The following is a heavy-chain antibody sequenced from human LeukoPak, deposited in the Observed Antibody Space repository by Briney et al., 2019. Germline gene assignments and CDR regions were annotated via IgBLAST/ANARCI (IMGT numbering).Heavy chain of an antibody. J-gene: IGHJ4*02. Sequence: PSETLSLTCTVSGYSIRSGHYWGWIRQPPEKGLEWIGSFSQGGITHYNPSLRSRATISVDTSKNRFSLNLSSVTAADTAMYYFARGVSTIIAAFDYWGQGNMVTVSS. CDR3: ARGVSTIIAAFDY. CDR2: FSQGGIT. V-gene: IGHV4-38-2*02. D-gene: IGHD5/OR15-5a*01. CDR1: GYSIRSGHY.